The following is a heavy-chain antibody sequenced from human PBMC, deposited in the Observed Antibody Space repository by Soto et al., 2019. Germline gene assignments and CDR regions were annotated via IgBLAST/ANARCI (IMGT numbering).Heavy chain of an antibody. CDR3: ARRRYFDWLSTNYYMDV. CDR1: GGSISSYY. J-gene: IGHJ6*03. CDR2: TYYSGST. Sequence: PSETLSLTCTVSGGSISSYYWSWIRQPPGKGLEWIGYTYYSGSTNYNPSLKSRVTISVDTSKNQFSLKLSSVTAADTAVYYCARRRYFDWLSTNYYMDVWGKGTTVTVSS. D-gene: IGHD3-9*01. V-gene: IGHV4-59*08.